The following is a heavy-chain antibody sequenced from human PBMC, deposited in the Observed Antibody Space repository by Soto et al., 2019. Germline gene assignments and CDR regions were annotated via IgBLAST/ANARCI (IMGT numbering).Heavy chain of an antibody. CDR1: GGSISSGGYS. J-gene: IGHJ4*02. CDR3: ARGGCYTFDY. Sequence: QLQLQESGSGLVKPSQTLSLTCAVSGGSISSGGYSWSWIRQPPGKGLEWIGYIYHSGSTYYNPSLKGRIPISVDGPKNRFPLRRTSVPPADTAVYSCARGGCYTFDYWGQGTLVTVSS. D-gene: IGHD3-16*01. CDR2: IYHSGST. V-gene: IGHV4-30-2*01.